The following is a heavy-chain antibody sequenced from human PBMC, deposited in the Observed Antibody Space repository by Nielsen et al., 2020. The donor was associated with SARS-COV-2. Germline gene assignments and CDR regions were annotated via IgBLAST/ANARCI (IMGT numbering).Heavy chain of an antibody. CDR2: MNPNSGNT. J-gene: IGHJ4*02. CDR3: ARVSYYYDSSGYYNFDY. Sequence: ASVKVSCKASGYTFTSYDINWVRQATGQGLEWMGWMNPNSGNTGYAQKFQGRVTMTRNTSISTAYMELSSLRSEDTAVYYCARVSYYYDSSGYYNFDYWGQGTLVTVSS. D-gene: IGHD3-22*01. CDR1: GYTFTSYD. V-gene: IGHV1-8*01.